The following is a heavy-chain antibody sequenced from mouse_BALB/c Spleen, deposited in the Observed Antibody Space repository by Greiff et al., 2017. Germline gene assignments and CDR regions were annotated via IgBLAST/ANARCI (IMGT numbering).Heavy chain of an antibody. Sequence: VQLQQSGAELAKPGASVKISCKASGYTFTSYDINWVKQRPGQGLEWIGWIYPGDGSTKYNEKFKGKATLTADKSSSTAYMQLSSLTSENSAVYFCARLGDGWYFDVWGAGTTVTVSS. CDR3: ARLGDGWYFDV. CDR2: IYPGDGST. J-gene: IGHJ1*01. V-gene: IGHV1S56*01. CDR1: GYTFTSYD.